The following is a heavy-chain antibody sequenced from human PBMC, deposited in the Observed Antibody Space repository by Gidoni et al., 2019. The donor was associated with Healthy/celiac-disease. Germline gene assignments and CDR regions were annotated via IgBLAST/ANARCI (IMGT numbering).Heavy chain of an antibody. CDR1: GYTLTGYY. V-gene: IGHV1-2*02. D-gene: IGHD2-2*01. J-gene: IGHJ4*02. CDR3: ARDLYCSSTSCLDY. CDR2: INPNSGGT. Sequence: QVQQVQSGAEMKKPGASVTASCKASGYTLTGYYMPWVRQAPGQGLEWMGWINPNSGGTNYAQKFQGRVTMTRDTSISTAYMELSRLRSDDTAVYYCARDLYCSSTSCLDYWGQGTLVTVSS.